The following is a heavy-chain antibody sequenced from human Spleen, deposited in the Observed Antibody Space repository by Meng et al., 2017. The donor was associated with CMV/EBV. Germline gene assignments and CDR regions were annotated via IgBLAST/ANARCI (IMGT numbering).Heavy chain of an antibody. CDR1: GFPFSRDW. CDR3: ARPFDGTTWYGRPIDY. CDR2: IKQDGNEI. D-gene: IGHD6-13*01. Sequence: GESLKISCAASGFPFSRDWMSWVRQAPGKGLEWVANIKQDGNEIHYVDSVKGRFTISRDNAKDSLFLQMNGLRAEDTAIYYCARPFDGTTWYGRPIDYWGQGTLVTVSS. V-gene: IGHV3-7*01. J-gene: IGHJ4*02.